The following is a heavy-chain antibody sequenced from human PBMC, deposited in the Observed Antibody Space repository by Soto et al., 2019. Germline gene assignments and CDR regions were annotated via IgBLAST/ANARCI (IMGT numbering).Heavy chain of an antibody. V-gene: IGHV4-59*12. CDR2: IYYSGST. J-gene: IGHJ4*02. CDR3: ARVVRGVSDY. Sequence: PSETLSLTCTVSGGSISSYYWSWIRQPPGKGLEWIGYIYYSGSTNYNPSLKSRVTISVDTSKNQFSLKLSSVTAADMAVYYCARVVRGVSDYWGQGTLVTVSS. CDR1: GGSISSYY. D-gene: IGHD3-10*01.